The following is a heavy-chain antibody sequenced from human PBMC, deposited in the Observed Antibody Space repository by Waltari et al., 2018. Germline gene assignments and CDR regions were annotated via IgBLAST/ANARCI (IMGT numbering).Heavy chain of an antibody. Sequence: QVQLQESGPGLVKPSETLSLTCAVSGYSISSGYYWGWIRQPPGKGLEWIGSIYHSGSTYYNPSLKSRVTISVDTSKNQFSLKLSSVTAADTAVYYCASSNYGYHVDYWGQGTLVTVSS. J-gene: IGHJ4*02. CDR3: ASSNYGYHVDY. V-gene: IGHV4-38-2*01. D-gene: IGHD4-17*01. CDR1: GYSISSGYY. CDR2: IYHSGST.